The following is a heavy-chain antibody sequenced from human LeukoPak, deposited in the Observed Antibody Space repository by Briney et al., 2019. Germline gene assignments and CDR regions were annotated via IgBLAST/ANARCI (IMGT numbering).Heavy chain of an antibody. D-gene: IGHD4-23*01. V-gene: IGHV3-9*01. J-gene: IGHJ3*02. Sequence: GGSLRLSCAASGFTFSILDMSWVRQAPGKGLEWVSGISWNSGSIDYADSVKGRFAISRDNAKNSLYLQMNSLRAEDTALYYCAKDIGYGGNGLGAFDIWGQGTMVTVSS. CDR2: ISWNSGSI. CDR1: GFTFSILD. CDR3: AKDIGYGGNGLGAFDI.